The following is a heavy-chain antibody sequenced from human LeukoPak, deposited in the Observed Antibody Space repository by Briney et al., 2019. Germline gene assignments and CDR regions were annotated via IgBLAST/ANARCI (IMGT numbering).Heavy chain of an antibody. Sequence: ASVKVSCKASGYTFTGYYMHWVRQAPGQGLEWMGWINPNSGGTNYAQKFQGRVTMTRDTSISTAYMELSRLRSDDTAVYYCARVSPLLSLIEAFDIWGQGTKVTVSS. J-gene: IGHJ3*02. CDR2: INPNSGGT. V-gene: IGHV1-2*02. CDR1: GYTFTGYY. D-gene: IGHD3-10*01. CDR3: ARVSPLLSLIEAFDI.